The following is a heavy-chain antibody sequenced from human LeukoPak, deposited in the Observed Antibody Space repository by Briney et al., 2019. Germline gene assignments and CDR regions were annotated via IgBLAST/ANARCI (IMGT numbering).Heavy chain of an antibody. CDR2: IGAHNGLR. J-gene: IGHJ4*02. D-gene: IGHD6-19*01. V-gene: IGHV1-18*01. Sequence: GASVKVSCQSSGYTFTTSGISWLRQAPGQGLEWMAWIGAHNGLRNFAQKFQGRLTLTTDSSTSTTYMEMRSLTSDDTAVYYCARVGYSSGWFRNWGQGTLVTVPS. CDR1: GYTFTTSG. CDR3: ARVGYSSGWFRN.